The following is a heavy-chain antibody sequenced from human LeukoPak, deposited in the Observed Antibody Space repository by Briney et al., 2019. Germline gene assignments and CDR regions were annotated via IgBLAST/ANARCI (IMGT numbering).Heavy chain of an antibody. CDR1: GGSFSGYY. J-gene: IGHJ4*02. CDR3: ARGVSSCYGRYRY. D-gene: IGHD6-13*01. V-gene: IGHV4-34*01. Sequence: PSETLSLTCAVYGGSFSGYYWSWIRQPPGKGLEWIGEINHSGSTNYNPSLKSRVTISVDTSKNQFSLKLSSVTAADTAVYYCARGVSSCYGRYRYWGQGTLVTVSS. CDR2: INHSGST.